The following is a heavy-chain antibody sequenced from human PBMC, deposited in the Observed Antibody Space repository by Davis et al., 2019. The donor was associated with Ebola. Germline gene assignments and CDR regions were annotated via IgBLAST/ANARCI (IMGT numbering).Heavy chain of an antibody. CDR3: VTENWYRFES. V-gene: IGHV3-73*01. D-gene: IGHD1/OR15-1a*01. J-gene: IGHJ4*02. Sequence: GGSLRLSCAASGFTFSSYSMNWVRQASGKGLEWVGRIRSKANSYATAYAASVKGRFTISRDDSKKSMYLQMNSLRTEDTAVYYCVTENWYRFESWGQGTLVTVSS. CDR1: GFTFSSYS. CDR2: IRSKANSYAT.